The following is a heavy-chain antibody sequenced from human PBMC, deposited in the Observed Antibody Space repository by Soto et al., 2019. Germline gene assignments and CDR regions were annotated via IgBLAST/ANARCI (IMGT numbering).Heavy chain of an antibody. CDR1: GGTFSSYA. Sequence: QVQLVQSGAEVKKPGSSVKVSCKASGGTFSSYAISWVRQAPGQGLEWMGGIIPIFGTANYAQKFQGRVTITAVESTSTAYMELSSLRSEDTAVSFCARVPCSSTSGYHNCFDPWGKGTLVTVSS. V-gene: IGHV1-69*01. J-gene: IGHJ5*02. D-gene: IGHD2-2*01. CDR2: IIPIFGTA. CDR3: ARVPCSSTSGYHNCFDP.